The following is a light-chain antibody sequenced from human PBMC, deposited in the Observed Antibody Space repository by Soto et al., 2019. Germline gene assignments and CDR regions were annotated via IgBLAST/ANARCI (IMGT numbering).Light chain of an antibody. CDR1: PTDIGGYEY. CDR3: SSFTTNRVYV. V-gene: IGLV2-14*01. Sequence: QSVLTQPTSVSGSPGQSIAISCTRNPTDIGGYEYVSWYHQHPGKAPRLLIHGVRNRPPGISSPFSDSKSGLTASLTISGLQAEDEADYYCSSFTTNRVYVFGPGTKVTVL. CDR2: GVR. J-gene: IGLJ1*01.